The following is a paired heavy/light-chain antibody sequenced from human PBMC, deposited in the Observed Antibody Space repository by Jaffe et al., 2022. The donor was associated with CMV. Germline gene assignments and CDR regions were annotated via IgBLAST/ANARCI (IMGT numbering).Light chain of an antibody. V-gene: IGKV2-29*02. CDR2: EVS. Sequence: DIVMTQTPLSLSVTPGQPASISCKSSQSLLHSDGKTYLYWYLQKPGQSPQLLIYEVSSRFSGVPDRFSGSGSGTDFTLKISRVEAEDVGVYYCMQGIHLPYTFGQGTKLEIK. J-gene: IGKJ2*01. CDR3: MQGIHLPYT. CDR1: QSLLHSDGKTY.
Heavy chain of an antibody. D-gene: IGHD3-3*01. CDR1: GFTFSSYA. J-gene: IGHJ4*02. CDR2: ISGSGGST. CDR3: AKDSGDYDFWSGYHQGYFDY. Sequence: EVQLVESGGGLVQPGGSLRLSCAASGFTFSSYAMSWVRQAPGKGLEWVSAISGSGGSTYYADSVKGRFTISRDNSKNTLYLQMNSLRAEDTAVYYCAKDSGDYDFWSGYHQGYFDYWGQGTLVTVSS. V-gene: IGHV3-23*04.